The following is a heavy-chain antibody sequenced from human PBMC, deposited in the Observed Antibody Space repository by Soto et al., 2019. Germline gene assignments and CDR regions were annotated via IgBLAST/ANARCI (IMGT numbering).Heavy chain of an antibody. CDR3: ARDPNANAFDI. CDR2: INQSGST. Sequence: PSETLSLTCAVYVASLSGFDWSLVRQPPGEGLDWIGEINQSGSTNYDPSLKSRVTTSMGTSKNQLSLRLRSVTAADTAIYYCARDPNANAFDIWGRGTLVTVSS. J-gene: IGHJ3*02. CDR1: VASLSGFD. V-gene: IGHV4-34*01.